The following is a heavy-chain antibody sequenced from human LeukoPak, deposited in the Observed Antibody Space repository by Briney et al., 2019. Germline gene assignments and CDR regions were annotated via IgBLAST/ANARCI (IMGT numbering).Heavy chain of an antibody. CDR3: ARPTTVTTISADAFDI. D-gene: IGHD4-17*01. J-gene: IGHJ3*02. V-gene: IGHV3-21*01. CDR2: ISSGGTYK. CDR1: GFTFSDYT. Sequence: GGSLRLSCAASGFTFSDYTMNWVRQAPGKGLEWVSSISSGGTYKYYADSVKGRFTISRDNAQNSLYLQMNSLGAEDSSVYYCARPTTVTTISADAFDIWGQGTMVTVSS.